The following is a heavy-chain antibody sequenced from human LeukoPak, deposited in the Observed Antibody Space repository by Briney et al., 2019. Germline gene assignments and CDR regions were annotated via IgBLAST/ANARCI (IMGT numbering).Heavy chain of an antibody. CDR3: ARVGRDGYNYYFDY. CDR2: MNHNSGNT. V-gene: IGHV1-8*03. J-gene: IGHJ4*02. D-gene: IGHD5-24*01. Sequence: VASVKVSCKASGYTFTSYDINWVRQATGQGLEWMGWMNHNSGNTGYAQKFQGRVTITRNTSISTAYMELSSLRSEDTAVYYCARVGRDGYNYYFDYWGQGTLVTVSS. CDR1: GYTFTSYD.